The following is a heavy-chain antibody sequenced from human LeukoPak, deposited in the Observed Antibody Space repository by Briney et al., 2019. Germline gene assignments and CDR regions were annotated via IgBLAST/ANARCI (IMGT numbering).Heavy chain of an antibody. CDR3: ARDLSWFGEFDY. V-gene: IGHV3-33*01. D-gene: IGHD3-10*01. CDR2: IWYDGSNK. CDR1: GFTFSSYG. Sequence: PGRSLRLSCAASGFTFSSYGMHWVRQAPGKGLEWAAVIWYDGSNKYYADSVKGRFTISRDNSKNTLYLQMNSLRAEDTAVYYCARDLSWFGEFDYWGQGTLVTVSS. J-gene: IGHJ4*02.